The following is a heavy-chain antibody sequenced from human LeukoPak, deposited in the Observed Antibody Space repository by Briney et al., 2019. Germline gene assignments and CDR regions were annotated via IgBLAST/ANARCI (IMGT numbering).Heavy chain of an antibody. V-gene: IGHV4-4*07. CDR2: IYNSGTT. CDR1: GGSISGFY. D-gene: IGHD3-22*01. CDR3: ARSTRTYYYDNSGYYYFDN. J-gene: IGHJ4*02. Sequence: PSETLSLTCTVSGGSISGFYWSWIRQPAGEGLEWIGRIYNSGTTNYHPSLRSRVIMSLDTSKNQFSLKLGSVTAADTAVYYCARSTRTYYYDNSGYYYFDNWGQGSLVTVSS.